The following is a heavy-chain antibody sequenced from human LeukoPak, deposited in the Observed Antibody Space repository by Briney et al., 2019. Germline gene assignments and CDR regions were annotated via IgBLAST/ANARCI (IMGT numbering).Heavy chain of an antibody. CDR2: INSDGSGT. Sequence: GGSLRLSCAASGFTFSSYSMNWVRQAPGKGLVWVSRINSDGSGTNYADSVKGRFTISRDNAKNTLYLQMNSLRAEDTAVYYCARGHYYDMDVWGQGTTVTVSS. CDR3: ARGHYYDMDV. J-gene: IGHJ6*02. CDR1: GFTFSSYS. V-gene: IGHV3-74*01.